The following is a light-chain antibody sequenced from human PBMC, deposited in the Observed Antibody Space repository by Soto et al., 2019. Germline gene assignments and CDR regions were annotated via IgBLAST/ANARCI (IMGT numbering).Light chain of an antibody. V-gene: IGKV3-11*01. CDR1: QSVSNY. J-gene: IGKJ5*01. Sequence: EIVLTQSPATLSLSPGERATLSCRASQSVSNYLVWYQQKPGQAPRLLIYDASNRATGIPARFSGSGSGTDFTLTISSLEPEDFAVYYCQQRSNWPTFSQGTRLEIK. CDR2: DAS. CDR3: QQRSNWPT.